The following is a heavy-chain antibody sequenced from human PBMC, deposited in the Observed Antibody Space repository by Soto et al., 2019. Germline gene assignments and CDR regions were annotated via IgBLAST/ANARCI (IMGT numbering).Heavy chain of an antibody. V-gene: IGHV3-21*01. J-gene: IGHJ4*02. CDR2: ISSSSSYI. Sequence: GGSLRLSCAASGFTFSSYSMNWVRQAPGKGLEWVSSISSSSSYIYYADSVKGRFTISRDNAKNSLYLQMNSLRAEDTAVDYLAREVGDGYNFDYWGQGTLVTVSS. CDR1: GFTFSSYS. CDR3: AREVGDGYNFDY. D-gene: IGHD5-12*01.